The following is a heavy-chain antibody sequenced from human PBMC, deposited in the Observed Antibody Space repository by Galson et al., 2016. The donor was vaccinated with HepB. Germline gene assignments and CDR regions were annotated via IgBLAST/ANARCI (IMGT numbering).Heavy chain of an antibody. J-gene: IGHJ6*02. CDR1: GFTVSSNC. CDR2: IYSGGTT. CDR3: ARDWRGSGSYNPYYYYGMDV. V-gene: IGHV3-53*01. D-gene: IGHD3-10*01. Sequence: SLRLSCAASGFTVSSNCMSWVRQAPGKGLEWVSLIYSGGTTFYADSVKGRFTISSDNSKNTLYLQMTSLRAEDTAVYYCARDWRGSGSYNPYYYYGMDVWGQGTTVTVSS.